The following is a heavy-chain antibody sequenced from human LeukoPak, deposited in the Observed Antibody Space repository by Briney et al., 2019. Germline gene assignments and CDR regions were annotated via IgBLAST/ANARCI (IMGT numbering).Heavy chain of an antibody. CDR1: GFSVSTNY. J-gene: IGHJ4*02. V-gene: IGHV3-53*01. CDR2: IYSGGST. Sequence: GGSLRLSCAASGFSVSTNYMTWVRQAPGRGLEWVSVIYSGGSTYYADSVKGRFTISRDNSKNTLYLQMNSLRAEDTAVYYCARGGGYGDYFDYWGQGTLVTVSS. D-gene: IGHD4-17*01. CDR3: ARGGGYGDYFDY.